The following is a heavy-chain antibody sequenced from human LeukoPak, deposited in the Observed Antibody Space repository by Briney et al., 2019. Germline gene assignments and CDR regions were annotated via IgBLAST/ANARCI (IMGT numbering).Heavy chain of an antibody. V-gene: IGHV3-23*01. J-gene: IGHJ5*02. CDR2: ISGSGGST. CDR3: AKDSGYSYAYNWFDP. D-gene: IGHD5-18*01. CDR1: VFTFISYA. Sequence: GGSLRLSCAASVFTFISYAMSCVRQAPGKGLEWVSAISGSGGSTYYADSVKGRFTISRDNSKNTLYLQMNSLRAEDTAVYYCAKDSGYSYAYNWFDPWGQGTLVAVSS.